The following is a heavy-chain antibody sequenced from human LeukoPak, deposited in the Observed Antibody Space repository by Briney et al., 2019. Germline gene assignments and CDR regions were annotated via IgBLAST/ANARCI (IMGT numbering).Heavy chain of an antibody. Sequence: SVKVSCKASGGTFSSYAISWVRQAPGQGLEWMGRIIPILGIANYAQKFQGRVTITADKSTSTAYMELSSLRSEDTAVYYCARDLDHDYCSSTSCAAIAFDIWGQGTMVTVSS. CDR1: GGTFSSYA. CDR3: ARDLDHDYCSSTSCAAIAFDI. D-gene: IGHD2-2*01. J-gene: IGHJ3*02. CDR2: IIPILGIA. V-gene: IGHV1-69*04.